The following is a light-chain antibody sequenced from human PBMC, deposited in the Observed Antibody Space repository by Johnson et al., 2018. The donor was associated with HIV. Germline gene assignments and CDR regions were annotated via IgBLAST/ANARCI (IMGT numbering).Light chain of an antibody. Sequence: QSVLTQPPSVSAAPGQRVTISCSGASSTFGNSYISWYQLLPGSPPKLLVFKNNERPSGIPDRFSGSNSGTSATLDITGLQTGDEADYYCGTWDNSLNVYVFGTGTKVTV. CDR2: KNN. V-gene: IGLV1-51*02. J-gene: IGLJ1*01. CDR1: SSTFGNSY. CDR3: GTWDNSLNVYV.